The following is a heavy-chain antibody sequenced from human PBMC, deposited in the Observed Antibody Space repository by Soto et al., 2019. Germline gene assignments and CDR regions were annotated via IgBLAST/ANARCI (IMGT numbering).Heavy chain of an antibody. CDR3: ARVVGAPNWFDP. J-gene: IGHJ5*02. V-gene: IGHV3-7*04. D-gene: IGHD1-26*01. Sequence: EVPLVESGGGLVQPGGSLRLSCAASGFTFSSYWMSWVRQAPGKGLEWVANIKRDGSEKYYVDSVKGRFTISRDSAENSLYLQMNSLGAEDTAVYYCARVVGAPNWFDPWGQGTLVTVSS. CDR1: GFTFSSYW. CDR2: IKRDGSEK.